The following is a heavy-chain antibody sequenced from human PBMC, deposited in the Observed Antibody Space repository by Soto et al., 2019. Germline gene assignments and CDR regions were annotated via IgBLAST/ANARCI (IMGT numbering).Heavy chain of an antibody. V-gene: IGHV3-33*01. J-gene: IGHJ4*02. CDR3: ARADCGGQCPCDY. CDR1: GFTFGTYG. CDR2: IWYDGSVK. Sequence: GGSLRFSCAASGFTFGTYGMHWVRQAPGKGLEWVAGIWYDGSVKTYADSVKGRFSISRDNSQNTLYLQMNTLSAEDTAVYYCARADCGGQCPCDYWGQGTLVTVSS. D-gene: IGHD2-21*01.